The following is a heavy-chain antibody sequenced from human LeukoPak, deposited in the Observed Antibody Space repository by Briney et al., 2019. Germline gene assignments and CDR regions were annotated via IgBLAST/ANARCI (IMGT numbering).Heavy chain of an antibody. D-gene: IGHD6-13*01. CDR1: GGSISSGSYY. CDR3: ARDSSSWYGGAFDI. V-gene: IGHV4-61*02. Sequence: SETLSLTCTVSGGSISSGSYYWSWIRQPAGRGLEWIGRIYTSGSTNYNPSLKSRVTISVDTSKNQFSLKLSSVTATDTAVYYCARDSSSWYGGAFDIWGQGTMVTVSS. CDR2: IYTSGST. J-gene: IGHJ3*02.